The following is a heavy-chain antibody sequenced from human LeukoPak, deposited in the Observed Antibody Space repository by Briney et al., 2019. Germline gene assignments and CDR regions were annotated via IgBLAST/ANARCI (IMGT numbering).Heavy chain of an antibody. CDR3: ARMYSGSYLSAFDI. J-gene: IGHJ3*02. CDR1: GFTFSSYA. D-gene: IGHD1-26*01. Sequence: PGGSLRLSCAASGFTFSSYAMPWVRQAPGKGLEYVSAISSNGGSTYYANSVKGRFTISRDNSKNTLYLQMGSLRAEDMAVYYCARMYSGSYLSAFDIWGQGTMVTVSS. V-gene: IGHV3-64*01. CDR2: ISSNGGST.